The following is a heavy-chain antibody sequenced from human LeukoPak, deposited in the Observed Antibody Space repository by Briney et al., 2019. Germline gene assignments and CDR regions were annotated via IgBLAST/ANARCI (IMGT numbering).Heavy chain of an antibody. J-gene: IGHJ3*02. D-gene: IGHD6-19*01. Sequence: TQSLSPTLALDAPSVSGYSTGWVRQPPRKGLEWVGGINHSGTTNYKPSLKSRVTISVDTSKNQFSLKLSSVTAADTAVYYCARVQWLVDDAFDIWGQGTMVTVSS. CDR2: INHSGTT. CDR3: ARVQWLVDDAFDI. V-gene: IGHV4-34*01. CDR1: APSVSGYS.